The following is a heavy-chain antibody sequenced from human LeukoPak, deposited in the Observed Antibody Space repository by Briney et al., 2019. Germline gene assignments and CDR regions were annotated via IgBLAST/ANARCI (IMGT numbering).Heavy chain of an antibody. CDR1: GYIFTSYW. V-gene: IGHV5-51*01. J-gene: IGHJ5*02. Sequence: GESLKISCKGSGYIFTSYWIGWVRQMPGKGLEWMGIICPGDSDTRYSPSFQGQVTISADKSISTAYLQWSSLKASDTAMYYCARPSTPYGSGSYYDWFDPWGQGTLVTVSS. CDR3: ARPSTPYGSGSYYDWFDP. D-gene: IGHD3-10*01. CDR2: ICPGDSDT.